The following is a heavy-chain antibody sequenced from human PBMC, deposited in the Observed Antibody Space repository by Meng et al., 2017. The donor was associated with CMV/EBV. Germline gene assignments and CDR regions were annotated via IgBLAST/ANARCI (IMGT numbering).Heavy chain of an antibody. CDR3: AKVGAVAGSYESPFGY. CDR2: ISGSGGST. CDR1: GGTFSSYA. V-gene: IGHV3-23*01. Sequence: GEWLKSPCAASGGTFSSYARSWVRQAPGKGLEWVLAISGSGGSTYDADSVKGRFTIARDNSKNTLYLQMNSLRAEATAVYYCAKVGAVAGSYESPFGYWGQGTLVTVSS. J-gene: IGHJ4*02. D-gene: IGHD1-26*01.